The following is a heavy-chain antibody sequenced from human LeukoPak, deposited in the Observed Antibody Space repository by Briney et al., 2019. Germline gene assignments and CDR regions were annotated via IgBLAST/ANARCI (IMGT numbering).Heavy chain of an antibody. D-gene: IGHD2-2*01. CDR1: GGSFSGYY. CDR3: ARGEVVVVPAAMGYYYYMDV. CDR2: INHSGST. V-gene: IGHV4-34*01. Sequence: SETLSLTCAVYGGSFSGYYWSWIRQPPGKGLEWIGEINHSGSTSYNPSLKSRVTISVDTSKNQFSLKLSSVTAADTAVYYCARGEVVVVPAAMGYYYYMDVWGKGTSVTVSS. J-gene: IGHJ6*03.